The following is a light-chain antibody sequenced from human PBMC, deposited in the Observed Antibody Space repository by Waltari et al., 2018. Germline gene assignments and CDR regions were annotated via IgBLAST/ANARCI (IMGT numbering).Light chain of an antibody. CDR1: ESLLHSDRKTY. V-gene: IGKV2D-29*01. Sequence: DIVMTQTPLSLSGTPGQPAPIPCKSRESLLHSDRKTYLYWYVQKTGQPPHLLIYEVSNRFSGVPDTFSGSGSGTDFTLKISRVEAEDVGVYYCMQTIQLPLTFGGGTKVEI. CDR3: MQTIQLPLT. J-gene: IGKJ4*01. CDR2: EVS.